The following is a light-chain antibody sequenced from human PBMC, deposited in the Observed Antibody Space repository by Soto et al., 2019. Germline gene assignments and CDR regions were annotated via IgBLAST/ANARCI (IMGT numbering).Light chain of an antibody. CDR1: LGSSGY. V-gene: IGKV1-9*01. CDR2: SAS. CDR3: QQLDRYPFT. J-gene: IGKJ4*01. Sequence: DIQLTQSPSFQSASVGDRVTMTCRASLGSSGYLAWYQQKPGKVPRLLIYSASSLQSGVPSRFSGSGSGTEFTLTISSLQPEDFASYYCQQLDRYPFTFGGGTKVEI.